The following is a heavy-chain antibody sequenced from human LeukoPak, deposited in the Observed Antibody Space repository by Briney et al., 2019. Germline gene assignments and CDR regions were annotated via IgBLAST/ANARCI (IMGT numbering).Heavy chain of an antibody. D-gene: IGHD3-3*01. CDR3: ARAYYDIWNGYYYFDY. CDR1: GASVSSGSYC. J-gene: IGHJ4*02. CDR2: IFNSGST. V-gene: IGHV4-61*01. Sequence: SGTLSLTCTVSGASVSSGSYCWSWVRQPPGKGLEYIGYIFNSGSTNYNPSLKSRVTISVDMSENQFSLKLSSVTAADTAVYYCARAYYDIWNGYYYFDYWGQGTLLTVSS.